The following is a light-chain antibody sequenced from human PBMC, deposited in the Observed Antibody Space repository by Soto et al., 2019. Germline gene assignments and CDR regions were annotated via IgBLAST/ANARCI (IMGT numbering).Light chain of an antibody. Sequence: EIVLTRSPATLSLAPGERVTLPCRASESVSTNLAWYQQKAGQAPRLLIYGASTRATGIPARFSGSGSGTEFTLTISSLQSEDFAVYYCRQYSIWRTFGQGTKVDIK. J-gene: IGKJ1*01. CDR1: ESVSTN. CDR3: RQYSIWRT. V-gene: IGKV3-15*01. CDR2: GAS.